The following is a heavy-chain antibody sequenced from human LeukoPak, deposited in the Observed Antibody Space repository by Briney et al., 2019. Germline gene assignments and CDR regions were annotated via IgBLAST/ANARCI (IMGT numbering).Heavy chain of an antibody. CDR3: ASRGYSYGYYFDY. Sequence: GGSLRLSCAASGFTFSSYSMNWVRQAPGKGLEWVANIKQDGSEKYYVDSVKGRFTISRDNAKNSLYLQMNSLRAEDTAVYYCASRGYSYGYYFDYWGQGTLVTVSS. D-gene: IGHD5-18*01. V-gene: IGHV3-7*01. J-gene: IGHJ4*02. CDR2: IKQDGSEK. CDR1: GFTFSSYS.